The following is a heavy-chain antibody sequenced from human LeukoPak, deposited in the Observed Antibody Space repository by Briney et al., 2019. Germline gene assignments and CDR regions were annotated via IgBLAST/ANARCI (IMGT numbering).Heavy chain of an antibody. J-gene: IGHJ4*02. CDR3: ASALYCTNGVCRDY. Sequence: GGSLRLSCAASGFTFSSYAMHWVRQAPGKGLEYVSAISSNGGSTYYANSVKGRFTISRDNSKNTLYLQMGSLRAEDMAVYYCASALYCTNGVCRDYWGQGTLVSVSS. CDR1: GFTFSSYA. CDR2: ISSNGGST. D-gene: IGHD2-8*01. V-gene: IGHV3-64*01.